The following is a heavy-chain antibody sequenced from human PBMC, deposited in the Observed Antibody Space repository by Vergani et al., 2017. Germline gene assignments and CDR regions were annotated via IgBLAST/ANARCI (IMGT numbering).Heavy chain of an antibody. V-gene: IGHV3-30-3*01. J-gene: IGHJ4*02. CDR3: ARETRYCSSTSCYAFDY. CDR2: ISYDGSNK. Sequence: QVQLVESGGGVVQPGRSLRLSCAASGFTFSSYAMHWVRQAPGKGLEWVAVISYDGSNKYYADAVKGRFTISRDNSKNTLYLQMNSLRAEDTAVYYCARETRYCSSTSCYAFDYWGQGTLVTVSS. CDR1: GFTFSSYA. D-gene: IGHD2-2*01.